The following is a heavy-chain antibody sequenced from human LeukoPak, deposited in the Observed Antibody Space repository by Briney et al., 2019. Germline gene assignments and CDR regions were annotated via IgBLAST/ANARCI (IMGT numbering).Heavy chain of an antibody. CDR3: ARGRILTGYKNFDY. V-gene: IGHV1-8*01. D-gene: IGHD3-9*01. CDR1: GYTFTGYD. J-gene: IGHJ4*02. Sequence: ASVKVSCKTSGYTFTGYDINWVRQATGQGLEWMGWMNPNSGNTGYAQKFQGRVTMTRNTSISTAYMELSSLRSEDTAVYYCARGRILTGYKNFDYWGQGTLVTVSS. CDR2: MNPNSGNT.